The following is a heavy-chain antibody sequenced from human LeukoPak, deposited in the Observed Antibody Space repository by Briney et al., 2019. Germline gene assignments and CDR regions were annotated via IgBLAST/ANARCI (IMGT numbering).Heavy chain of an antibody. V-gene: IGHV4-39*02. CDR2: IYCEST. CDR3: ASLGYNNCSMDV. D-gene: IGHD5-24*01. Sequence: SETLSLTCTVSGGSISVTNYYWGWIRQSPGKGLEWIGAIYCESTYCKPSLKSRVTISVDTSTNHFSLRLRSVTAADTAVYYCASLGYNNCSMDVWGPGTAVTVS. J-gene: IGHJ6*02. CDR1: GGSISVTNYY.